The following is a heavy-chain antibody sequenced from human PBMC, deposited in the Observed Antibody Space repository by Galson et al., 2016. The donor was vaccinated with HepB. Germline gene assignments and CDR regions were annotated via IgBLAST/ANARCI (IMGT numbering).Heavy chain of an antibody. CDR2: ISNDGSNK. CDR1: GFPFSGYG. Sequence: SLRLSCAASGFPFSGYGIHWVRQAPGKGLEWVAGISNDGSNKYYADSVKGRFTISRDNSKDTLYLQMNSLRAEDTAVYYCAREQWPIIRDHGGFDSWGQGTLVTVSS. J-gene: IGHJ4*02. D-gene: IGHD6-19*01. CDR3: AREQWPIIRDHGGFDS. V-gene: IGHV3-33*01.